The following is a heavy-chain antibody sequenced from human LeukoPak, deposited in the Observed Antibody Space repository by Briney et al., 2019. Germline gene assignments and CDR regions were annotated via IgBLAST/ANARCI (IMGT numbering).Heavy chain of an antibody. CDR1: GFTFTSHV. Sequence: GGFLRLSCAASGFTFTSHVMSWVRQTPGKELEWVSAIDGSGHTTYYADSVRGRFIISRDNSKKMLYLQMNSLRAEDTATYYCARESIRSGSLKWFDPWGQGTLVTVSS. V-gene: IGHV3-23*01. J-gene: IGHJ5*02. CDR3: ARESIRSGSLKWFDP. D-gene: IGHD3-3*01. CDR2: IDGSGHTT.